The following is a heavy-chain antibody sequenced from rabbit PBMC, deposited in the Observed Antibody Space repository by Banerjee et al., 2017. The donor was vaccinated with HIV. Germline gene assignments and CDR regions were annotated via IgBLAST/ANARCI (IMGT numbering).Heavy chain of an antibody. CDR1: GFSFSSGYD. Sequence: SGGDLVKPGASLTLTCKASGFSFSSGYDMCWVRQAPGKGLEWIACIDTGSSGRTYYASWAKGRFTISKTSSTTVTLQMTSLTAADTATYFCARDGASGYNFNLWGPGTLVTVS. CDR3: ARDGASGYNFNL. CDR2: IDTGSSGRT. J-gene: IGHJ4*01. V-gene: IGHV1S40*01. D-gene: IGHD1-1*01.